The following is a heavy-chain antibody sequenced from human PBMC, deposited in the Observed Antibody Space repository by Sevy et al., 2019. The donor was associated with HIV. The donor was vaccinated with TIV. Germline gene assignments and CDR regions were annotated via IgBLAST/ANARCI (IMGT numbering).Heavy chain of an antibody. D-gene: IGHD6-13*01. CDR3: LRAIATVDSF. V-gene: IGHV3-7*01. J-gene: IGHJ4*02. CDR2: INQDATAN. Sequence: GGCLRLSCVASGFKFNSYWMLWVRQAPGKGLEWVANINQDATANFYADSVRGRFIISRDNVRNSVSLQMNILRVEDTALYYSLRAIATVDSFWGQGTLVTVSS. CDR1: GFKFNSYW.